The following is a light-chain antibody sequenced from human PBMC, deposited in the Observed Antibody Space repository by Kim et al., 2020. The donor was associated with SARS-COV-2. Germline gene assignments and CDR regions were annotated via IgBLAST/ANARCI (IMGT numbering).Light chain of an antibody. CDR1: SSHRGSYIP. J-gene: IGLJ2*01. V-gene: IGLV2-18*02. CDR3: SSYTSSSTYVV. Sequence: SVTFTCSLSSSHRGSYIPVSWHQPPPGTAPNLMIYYIRNRPSGVPDRFSGSESGIAASLTISVLQAEDEADYYCSSYTSSSTYVVFGGGTQLTVL. CDR2: YIR.